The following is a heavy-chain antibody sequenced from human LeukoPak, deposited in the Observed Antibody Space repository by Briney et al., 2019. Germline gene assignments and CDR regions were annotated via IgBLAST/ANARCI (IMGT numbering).Heavy chain of an antibody. CDR3: ASETKRGYSYGSPTDAFDI. V-gene: IGHV3-21*01. CDR2: ISTSSSYI. CDR1: GFTFSSYG. J-gene: IGHJ3*02. Sequence: GGSLRLSCAASGFTFSSYGMNWVRQAPGKGLEWVSSISTSSSYIYYADSVKGRFTISRDNAKNSLYLQMNSLRADDTAVFYCASETKRGYSYGSPTDAFDIWGQGTMVTVSS. D-gene: IGHD5-18*01.